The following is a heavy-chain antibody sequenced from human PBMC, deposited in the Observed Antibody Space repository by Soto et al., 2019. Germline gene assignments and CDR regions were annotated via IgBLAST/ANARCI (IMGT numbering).Heavy chain of an antibody. CDR2: ISSSSSYI. D-gene: IGHD2-2*02. CDR1: GFTFSSYS. J-gene: IGHJ6*02. V-gene: IGHV3-21*01. CDR3: ARGRVVVPAAIGYYYYGMDV. Sequence: EGQLVESGGGLVKPGGSLRLSCAASGFTFSSYSMNWVRQAPGKGLEWVSSISSSSSYIYYADSVKGRFTISRDNAKNSLYLQMNSLRAEDTAVYYCARGRVVVPAAIGYYYYGMDVWGQGTTVTVSS.